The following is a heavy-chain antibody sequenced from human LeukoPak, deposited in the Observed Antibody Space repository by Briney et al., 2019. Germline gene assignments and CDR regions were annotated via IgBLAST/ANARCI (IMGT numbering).Heavy chain of an antibody. CDR2: MSPNSGNT. V-gene: IGHV1-8*01. J-gene: IGHJ6*03. Sequence: ASVKVSCKTSGYTFTSYDINWVRQATGQGLEWMGYMSPNSGNTGYAQKFQGRVTMTRNTSINTAYMELSSLRSEDTAVYYCARGMTQCMDVWGEGTTVTVSS. CDR1: GYTFTSYD. CDR3: ARGMTQCMDV. D-gene: IGHD3-16*01.